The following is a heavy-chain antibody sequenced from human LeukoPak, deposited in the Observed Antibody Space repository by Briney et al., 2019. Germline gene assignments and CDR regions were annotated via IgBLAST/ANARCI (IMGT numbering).Heavy chain of an antibody. J-gene: IGHJ4*02. D-gene: IGHD3-10*01. CDR2: IYTSGST. CDR3: ARDDYGSGSYSTFDY. Sequence: SETLSLTRTVSGGSISSYYWSWIRQPAGKGLEWIGRIYTSGSTNYNPSLKSRVTMSVDTSKNQFSLKLSSVTAADTAVYYCARDDYGSGSYSTFDYWGQGTLVTVSS. CDR1: GGSISSYY. V-gene: IGHV4-4*07.